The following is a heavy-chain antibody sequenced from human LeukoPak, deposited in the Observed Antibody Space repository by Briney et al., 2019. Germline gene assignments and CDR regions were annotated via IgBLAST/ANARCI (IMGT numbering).Heavy chain of an antibody. D-gene: IGHD6-19*01. J-gene: IGHJ4*02. Sequence: GGSLRLSCAASGFTFSSYWMSWVRQAPGKGLEWVANIKQDGSEKYYVDSVKGRFTISRDNAKNPLYLQMNSLRAEDTAVYYCARVACSSGCVFDYWGQGTLVTVSS. CDR2: IKQDGSEK. CDR1: GFTFSSYW. V-gene: IGHV3-7*01. CDR3: ARVACSSGCVFDY.